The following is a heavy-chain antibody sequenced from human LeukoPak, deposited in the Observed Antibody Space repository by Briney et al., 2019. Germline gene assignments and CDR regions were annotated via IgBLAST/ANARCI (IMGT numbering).Heavy chain of an antibody. CDR3: ARPTGISRGWFDP. CDR1: GYSFTSYW. Sequence: GEALKISSKGSGYSFTSYWIGWVRQMPGKGLEWMGIIYPCYSDTKYSPSFQGQVTISADTSISTASLQWSSMRASATAMYYCARPTGISRGWFDPWGQGTLVTVSS. V-gene: IGHV5-51*01. J-gene: IGHJ5*02. CDR2: IYPCYSDT. D-gene: IGHD2-15*01.